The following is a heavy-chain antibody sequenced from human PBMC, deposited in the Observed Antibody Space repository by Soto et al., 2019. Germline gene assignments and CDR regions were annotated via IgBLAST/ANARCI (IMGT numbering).Heavy chain of an antibody. CDR3: ARNGYTYGMDV. D-gene: IGHD5-18*01. CDR1: GGSISSGGFY. Sequence: SETLSLTCTVSGGSISSGGFYWSWIRQHPGKGLEWIGYIYYSGISYYNPSLKSRVSISLDTSRNQFSMTLNSVTAADTAVYYCARNGYTYGMDVWGQGATVTVSS. V-gene: IGHV4-31*03. CDR2: IYYSGIS. J-gene: IGHJ6*02.